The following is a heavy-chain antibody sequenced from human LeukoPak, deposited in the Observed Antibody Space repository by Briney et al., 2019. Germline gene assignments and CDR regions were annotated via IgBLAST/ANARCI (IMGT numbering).Heavy chain of an antibody. Sequence: ASVKVSCKASGYTFNGYYMHWVRRAPGQGLEWMGWINPNSGGTNYAQNFQGRVTMTRDTSITTDYMELSRLRSDDTAVYYCARSPITMVRGVNDYYYYMDVWGKGTTVTVSS. J-gene: IGHJ6*03. CDR1: GYTFNGYY. CDR2: INPNSGGT. D-gene: IGHD3-10*01. V-gene: IGHV1-2*02. CDR3: ARSPITMVRGVNDYYYYMDV.